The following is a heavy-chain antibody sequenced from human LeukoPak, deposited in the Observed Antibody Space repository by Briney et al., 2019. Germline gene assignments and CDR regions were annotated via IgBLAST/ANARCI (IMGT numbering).Heavy chain of an antibody. CDR3: ARDYGA. CDR1: GFTFDDYA. CDR2: ISGDGGST. V-gene: IGHV3-43*02. J-gene: IGHJ5*02. Sequence: GGSLRLSCAASGFTFDDYAMHWVRQAPGKGLEWVSLISGDGGSTYYADSVKGRFTISRDNAKNTLYLQMNSLRADDTAVYYCARDYGAWGQGTLVTVSP. D-gene: IGHD4/OR15-4a*01.